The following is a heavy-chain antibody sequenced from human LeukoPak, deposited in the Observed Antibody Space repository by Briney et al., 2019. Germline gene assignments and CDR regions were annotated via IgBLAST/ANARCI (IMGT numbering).Heavy chain of an antibody. CDR2: INPNSGGT. J-gene: IGHJ4*02. V-gene: IGHV1-2*02. CDR3: ARVGLLATIDFDY. D-gene: IGHD5-24*01. Sequence: ASVKVSCKASGYTFTGYYMHWVRQAPGQGLEWMGWINPNSGGTNYAQKFQGRVTMTRDTSISTAYMELSRLRSDDTAVYYCARVGLLATIDFDYWGQGTLVTVSS. CDR1: GYTFTGYY.